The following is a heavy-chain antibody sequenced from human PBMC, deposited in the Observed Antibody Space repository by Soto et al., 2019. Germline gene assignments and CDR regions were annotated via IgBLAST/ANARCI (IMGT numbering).Heavy chain of an antibody. V-gene: IGHV3-53*05. CDR3: AKSNMQRAYSGYDYPGY. D-gene: IGHD5-12*01. Sequence: GGSLRLSCEVCGINITGHYMGWARQAPGKGLEWISIFYDSRSTYYAASVKGRFTISRDNAKNFLYLQMKSLRVEDTAFYYCAKSNMQRAYSGYDYPGYWGQGTLVTVSS. J-gene: IGHJ4*02. CDR2: FYDSRST. CDR1: GINITGHY.